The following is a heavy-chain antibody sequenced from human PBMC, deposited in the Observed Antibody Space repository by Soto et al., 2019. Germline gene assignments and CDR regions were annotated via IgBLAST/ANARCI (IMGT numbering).Heavy chain of an antibody. CDR2: IIPLFGIT. D-gene: IGHD2-8*01. V-gene: IGHV1-69*02. J-gene: IGHJ4*02. CDR1: GGIFNRYS. Sequence: QVQLVQSGAEVKKPGSSVKVSCKAAGGIFNRYSVSWVRQAPGQGLEWMGRIIPLFGITNYAQKFQGRVMIKAVKYTNTAYMEVNGLRSEDTALYYCATCYGGACTTSTFYGEFDYWGQGTLVTVTS. CDR3: ATCYGGACTTSTFYGEFDY.